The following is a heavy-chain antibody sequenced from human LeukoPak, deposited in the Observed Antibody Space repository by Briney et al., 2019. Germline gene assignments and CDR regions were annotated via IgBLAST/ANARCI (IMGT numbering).Heavy chain of an antibody. CDR1: GGSFSGYY. V-gene: IGHV4-34*01. CDR3: ARGSRAAGIYYYYYYMDV. D-gene: IGHD6-13*01. CDR2: INHSGST. Sequence: SETLSLTCAVYGGSFSGYYWSWIRQPPGKGLEWIGEINHSGSTNYNPSLKSRVTISVDSSKNQFSLKLSSVTAADTAVYYCARGSRAAGIYYYYYYMDVWGKGTTVTVSS. J-gene: IGHJ6*03.